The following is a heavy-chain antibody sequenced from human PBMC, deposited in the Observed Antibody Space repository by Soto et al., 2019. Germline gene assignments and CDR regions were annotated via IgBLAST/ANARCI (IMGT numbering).Heavy chain of an antibody. Sequence: EVQLVESGGGLVQPGRSLRLSCAASGFTFDDYAMHWVRQAPGKGLEWVSGISWNSGSISYADSVKGRFTISRDNAKNSLYLQMNSLRAEDTALYYCAKDKINSGYDFPNLFYYYYMDVWGKGTTVTVSS. J-gene: IGHJ6*03. D-gene: IGHD5-12*01. CDR1: GFTFDDYA. V-gene: IGHV3-9*01. CDR3: AKDKINSGYDFPNLFYYYYMDV. CDR2: ISWNSGSI.